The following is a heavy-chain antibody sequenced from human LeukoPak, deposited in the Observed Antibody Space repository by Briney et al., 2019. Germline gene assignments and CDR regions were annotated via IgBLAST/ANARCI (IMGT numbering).Heavy chain of an antibody. CDR3: ARGDTMVRGVPYYFDY. J-gene: IGHJ4*02. CDR1: GYSFTSYW. CDR2: IYPGDSDT. D-gene: IGHD3-10*01. V-gene: IGHV5-51*01. Sequence: TGESLKISCKGSGYSFTSYWIGWVRQMPGKGLEWMGIIYPGDSDTRYSPSFQGQVTISADKSISTAYLQWSSLKASDTAMYYCARGDTMVRGVPYYFDYWGQGTLVTVSS.